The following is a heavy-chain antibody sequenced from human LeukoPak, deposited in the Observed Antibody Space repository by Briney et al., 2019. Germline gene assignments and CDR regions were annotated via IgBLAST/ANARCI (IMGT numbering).Heavy chain of an antibody. V-gene: IGHV3-21*01. J-gene: IGHJ4*02. CDR1: GFTFSSYS. CDR2: ISSSSSYI. D-gene: IGHD3-9*01. Sequence: GGSLRLSCAASGFTFSSYSMNWVRQAPGKGLEWVSSISSSSSYIYYADSVKGRFTISRDNSKNTLYLQMNSLRAEDTAVYYCARGPHYDILTGYSEGGYFDYWGQGTLVTVSS. CDR3: ARGPHYDILTGYSEGGYFDY.